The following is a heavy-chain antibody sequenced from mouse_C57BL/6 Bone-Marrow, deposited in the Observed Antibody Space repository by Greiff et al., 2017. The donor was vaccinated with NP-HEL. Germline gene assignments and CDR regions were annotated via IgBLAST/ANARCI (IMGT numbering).Heavy chain of an antibody. CDR1: GFTFSSYT. Sequence: EVMLVESGGGLVKPGGSLKLSCAASGFTFSSYTMSWVRQTPEKRLEWVATISGGGGNTYYPDSVKGRFTISRDNAKNTLYLQMSSLRSEDTALYYCARRITTVVPFAYWGQGTLVTVSA. CDR2: ISGGGGNT. V-gene: IGHV5-9*01. J-gene: IGHJ3*01. D-gene: IGHD1-1*01. CDR3: ARRITTVVPFAY.